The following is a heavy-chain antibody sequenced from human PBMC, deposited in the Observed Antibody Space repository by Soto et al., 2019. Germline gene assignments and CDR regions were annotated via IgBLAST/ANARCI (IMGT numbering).Heavy chain of an antibody. J-gene: IGHJ4*02. Sequence: EVQLVESGGGLVQPGGSLRLSCEASGFTFTNYWMHWVRQAPGKGLVWVSRINPDGRTTTYADSVKGRFLTSRDNAKNTVYLQMNSLRAEDTAVYYCARVDISTWGKFDSWGQGTLVTVSS. D-gene: IGHD3-16*01. CDR1: GFTFTNYW. CDR2: INPDGRTT. CDR3: ARVDISTWGKFDS. V-gene: IGHV3-74*01.